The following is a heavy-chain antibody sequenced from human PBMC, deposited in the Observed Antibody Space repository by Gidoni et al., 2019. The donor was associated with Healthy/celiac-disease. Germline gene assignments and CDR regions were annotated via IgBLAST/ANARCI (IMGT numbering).Heavy chain of an antibody. CDR3: ARTYYYDSSGISY. CDR2: IWYDGSNK. D-gene: IGHD3-22*01. Sequence: QVQLLESGGGVVQPGRSPSLSCAASGFTSSSYGMHWVRQAPGKGLEWVAVIWYDGSNKYYADSVKGRFTISRDNSKNTLYLQMNSLRAEDTAVYYCARTYYYDSSGISYWGQGTLVTVSS. V-gene: IGHV3-33*01. J-gene: IGHJ4*02. CDR1: GFTSSSYG.